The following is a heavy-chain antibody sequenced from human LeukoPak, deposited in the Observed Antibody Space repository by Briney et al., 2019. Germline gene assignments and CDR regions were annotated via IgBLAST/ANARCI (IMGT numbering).Heavy chain of an antibody. Sequence: RRSLRLSCAASGFTFGNYGMHWVRQTPGTGLEWVTLISYDGSNKYYADSVKGRVTISRDNSKNTLSLQMNSLRPEDTGIYYCAKYDSSGYAFDSWGSGNLVTVPS. V-gene: IGHV3-30*18. CDR2: ISYDGSNK. D-gene: IGHD3-22*01. CDR1: GFTFGNYG. CDR3: AKYDSSGYAFDS. J-gene: IGHJ4*02.